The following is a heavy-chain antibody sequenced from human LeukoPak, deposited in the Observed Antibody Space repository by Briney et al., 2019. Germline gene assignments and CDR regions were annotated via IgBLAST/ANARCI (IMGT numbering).Heavy chain of an antibody. V-gene: IGHV4-31*03. J-gene: IGHJ4*02. CDR3: ARDVLR. CDR1: GDSITSGGYY. CDR2: IYKTGST. Sequence: SETLSLTCTVSGDSITSGGYYWSWIRQRPGKGLEWIGYIYKTGSTYYNPSLKSRVTMSVDTSRNQFSLKLNSVTAAGTAVYCCARDVLRWGQGTLVTVSS.